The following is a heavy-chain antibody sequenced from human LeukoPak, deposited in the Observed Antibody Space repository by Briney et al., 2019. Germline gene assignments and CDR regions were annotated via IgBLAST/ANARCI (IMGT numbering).Heavy chain of an antibody. CDR3: ARTDCSGGSCYGESFDP. D-gene: IGHD2-15*01. V-gene: IGHV3-48*03. Sequence: GGSLRLSCAASGFTFSSYEMNWVRQAPGKGLEWVSYISSSGSTIYYADSVKGRFTISRDNAKNSLYLQMNSLRAEDTAVYYCARTDCSGGSCYGESFDPWGQGTLVTVSS. CDR1: GFTFSSYE. CDR2: ISSSGSTI. J-gene: IGHJ5*02.